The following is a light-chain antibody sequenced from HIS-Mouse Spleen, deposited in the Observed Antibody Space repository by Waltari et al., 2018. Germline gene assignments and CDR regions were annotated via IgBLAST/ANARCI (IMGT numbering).Light chain of an antibody. CDR2: AAS. CDR1: QGISSY. V-gene: IGKV1-8*01. Sequence: AIRMTQSPSSLSASTGDRVTIPCQASQGISSYLAWYQQKPGKAPKLLIYAASTLQSGVPSRFSGSGSGTDFTLTISCLQSEDFATYYCQQYYSYPYTFGQGTKLEIK. J-gene: IGKJ2*01. CDR3: QQYYSYPYT.